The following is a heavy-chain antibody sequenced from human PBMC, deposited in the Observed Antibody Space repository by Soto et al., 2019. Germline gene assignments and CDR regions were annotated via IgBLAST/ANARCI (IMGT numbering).Heavy chain of an antibody. CDR2: IYYSGST. CDR1: AGSISSGGYY. D-gene: IGHD3-10*01. Sequence: TLSLTCTVSAGSISSGGYYWSWIRQHPGKGLEWSGYIYYSGSTYYNPSLKRRVTISVDKSKNQFSRKLSSLTAADTAVYDRAITSGVAFDICGRRTIVTVS. J-gene: IGHJ3*02. V-gene: IGHV4-31*03. CDR3: AITSGVAFDI.